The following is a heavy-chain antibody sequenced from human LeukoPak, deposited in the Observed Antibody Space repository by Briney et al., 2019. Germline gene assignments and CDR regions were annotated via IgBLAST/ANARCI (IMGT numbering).Heavy chain of an antibody. Sequence: GESLQISCKGSGSIFPNYWIGWVRQLPGKGLEWMGIIYPGDSHTRYSPSFQDQVSISVDKSISTAYLQWSSLKASDTAMYYCARGPYAYTSSATLGSYNWFDHWGQGSLVTVSS. J-gene: IGHJ5*02. CDR3: ARGPYAYTSSATLGSYNWFDH. V-gene: IGHV5-51*01. CDR1: GSIFPNYW. CDR2: IYPGDSHT. D-gene: IGHD2-2*02.